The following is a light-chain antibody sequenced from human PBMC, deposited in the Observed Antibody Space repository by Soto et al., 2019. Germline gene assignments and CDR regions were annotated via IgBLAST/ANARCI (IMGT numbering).Light chain of an antibody. CDR1: QRVGTN. V-gene: IGKV3-15*01. CDR2: GAS. J-gene: IGKJ5*01. Sequence: EIVMTQSPATLSVSPGERTTLSCRASQRVGTNLAWYQQKPGQAPRLLIYGASTRATGVPAKFSGSGSGTDFTLTISGLEPADLGVYYCQQRHNWPITFGQGTRLEIK. CDR3: QQRHNWPIT.